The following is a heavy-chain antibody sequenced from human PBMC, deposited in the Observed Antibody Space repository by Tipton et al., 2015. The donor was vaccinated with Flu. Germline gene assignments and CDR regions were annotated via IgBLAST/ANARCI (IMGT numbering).Heavy chain of an antibody. V-gene: IGHV3-30*07. Sequence: SLRLSCAASGFTFSTYAMHWVRQAPGKGLEWVAVISYDGSNKYYTDSVKGRFTISRDNSKNTLYLQMNSLRAEDTAVYYCARGVYSSGWYPFFDYWGQGTLVTVSS. CDR1: GFTFSTYA. J-gene: IGHJ4*02. D-gene: IGHD6-19*01. CDR3: ARGVYSSGWYPFFDY. CDR2: ISYDGSNK.